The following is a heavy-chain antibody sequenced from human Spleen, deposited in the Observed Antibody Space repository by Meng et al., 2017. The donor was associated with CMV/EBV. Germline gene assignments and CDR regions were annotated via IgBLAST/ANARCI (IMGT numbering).Heavy chain of an antibody. CDR1: GFTFSSYW. Sequence: GESLKISCAASGFTFSSYWMSWVRQAPGKGLEWVANIKQDGSEKYYVDSVKGRFTISRDNAKNSLYLQMNSLRAEDTAVYYCVGERWLHTFDYWGQGTLVTVSS. J-gene: IGHJ4*02. CDR3: VGERWLHTFDY. D-gene: IGHD5-24*01. V-gene: IGHV3-7*01. CDR2: IKQDGSEK.